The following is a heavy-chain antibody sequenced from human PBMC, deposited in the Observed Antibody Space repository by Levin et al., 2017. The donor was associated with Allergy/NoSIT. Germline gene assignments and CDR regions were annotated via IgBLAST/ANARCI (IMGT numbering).Heavy chain of an antibody. J-gene: IGHJ4*02. Sequence: GGSLRLSCAASGFTVSGNYMSWVRQAPGKGLEWVSLYYGDGRTAYGDSVKGRFTISRDISRNTLDLQMNSLRAEDTALYYCARLSGTVWSPFDLWGQGTLVTVSS. CDR1: GFTVSGNY. CDR2: YYGDGRT. D-gene: IGHD1-1*01. CDR3: ARLSGTVWSPFDL. V-gene: IGHV3-53*01.